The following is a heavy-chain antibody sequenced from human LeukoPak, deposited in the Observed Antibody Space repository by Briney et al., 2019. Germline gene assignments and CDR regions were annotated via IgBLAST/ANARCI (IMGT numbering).Heavy chain of an antibody. Sequence: SETLSLTCTVSGGSISSYYWSWIRQPPGKGLEWIGYIYYSGSTNYNPSLKSRVTISVDTSKNQFSLKLSSVTAADTAVYYCARERYSYGPIDYWGQGTLATVSS. CDR2: IYYSGST. CDR3: ARERYSYGPIDY. V-gene: IGHV4-59*01. J-gene: IGHJ4*02. CDR1: GGSISSYY. D-gene: IGHD5-18*01.